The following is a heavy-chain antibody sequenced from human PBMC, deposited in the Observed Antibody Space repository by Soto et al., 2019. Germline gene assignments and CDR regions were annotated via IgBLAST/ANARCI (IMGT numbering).Heavy chain of an antibody. D-gene: IGHD3-10*01. CDR1: GGSISSYH. Sequence: ASETLSLTCTVSGGSISSYHWSWIRQPPGKGLEWIGYIYYSGSTNYNPSLKSRVTISVDTSKNQFSLKLSSVTAADTAVYYCARAVFGSGSFYYYYGMDVWGQGTTVTVSS. J-gene: IGHJ6*02. CDR3: ARAVFGSGSFYYYYGMDV. V-gene: IGHV4-59*01. CDR2: IYYSGST.